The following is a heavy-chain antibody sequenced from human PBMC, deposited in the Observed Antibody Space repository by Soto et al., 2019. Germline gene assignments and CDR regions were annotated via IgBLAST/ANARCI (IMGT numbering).Heavy chain of an antibody. CDR3: ATGTGTTDYYYYCMDV. J-gene: IGHJ6*03. Sequence: ASVKVSCKVSGYTLTELSMHWVRQAPGKGLEWMGGFDPEDGETIYAQKFQGRVTMTEDTSTVTAYMELSSLRSEDTAVYYCATGTGTTDYYYYCMDVWGKGTTVTVSS. D-gene: IGHD1-1*01. CDR1: GYTLTELS. V-gene: IGHV1-24*01. CDR2: FDPEDGET.